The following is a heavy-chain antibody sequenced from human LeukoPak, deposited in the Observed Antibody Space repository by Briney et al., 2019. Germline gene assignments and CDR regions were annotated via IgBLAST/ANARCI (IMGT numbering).Heavy chain of an antibody. D-gene: IGHD4-17*01. Sequence: PGGSLRLSCAASGFTFSSYAMHWVRQAPGKGLEWVAVISYDGSNKYYADSVKGRFTISRDNSKNTLYLQMNSLRAEDTAVYYCARSYGDSSDAFDIWGQGTMVTVSS. CDR1: GFTFSSYA. CDR2: ISYDGSNK. CDR3: ARSYGDSSDAFDI. J-gene: IGHJ3*02. V-gene: IGHV3-30-3*01.